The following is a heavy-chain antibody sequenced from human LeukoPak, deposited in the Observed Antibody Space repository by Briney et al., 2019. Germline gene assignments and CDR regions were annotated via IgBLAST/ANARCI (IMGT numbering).Heavy chain of an antibody. CDR2: IRNKAYGGTT. CDR1: GFTFGDYD. V-gene: IGHV3-49*03. D-gene: IGHD6-13*01. Sequence: GRSLRLSCTVSGFTFGDYDMSWFRQAPGKGLEWVGFIRNKAYGGTTEYAASVKGRFTISRDDYKSIAYLQMNSLKTEDTAVYYCTRGLYRSSWYRGLGNYWGQGTLVTVSS. CDR3: TRGLYRSSWYRGLGNY. J-gene: IGHJ4*02.